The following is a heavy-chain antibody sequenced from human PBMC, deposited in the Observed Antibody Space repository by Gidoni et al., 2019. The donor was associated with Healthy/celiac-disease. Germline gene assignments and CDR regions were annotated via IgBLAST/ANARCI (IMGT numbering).Heavy chain of an antibody. D-gene: IGHD3-3*01. CDR2: ISYDVSNK. CDR3: AKDNVLRFLEWLYYYYYGMDV. CDR1: GFTFSSYG. J-gene: IGHJ6*02. V-gene: IGHV3-30*18. Sequence: QVQLVESGGVVVQPGRSLRLSCAASGFTFSSYGMHWVRQAPGKGLEWVAVISYDVSNKYYADAVKGRFTISRDNSKNTLYLQMNSLRAEDTAVYYCAKDNVLRFLEWLYYYYYGMDVWGQGTTVTVSS.